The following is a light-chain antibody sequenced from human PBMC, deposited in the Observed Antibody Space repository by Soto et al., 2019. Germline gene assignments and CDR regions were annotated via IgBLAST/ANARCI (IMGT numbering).Light chain of an antibody. V-gene: IGKV3-20*01. CDR3: QQYGNSPPNT. CDR1: QSVSSSY. Sequence: EIVLTQSPGNLSLSPGERATLSCRASQSVSSSYLAWYQQKPGQAPRVLIYGASSRATGIPDRFSGSGSGTEFTLTISRLEPEDFAVYFCQQYGNSPPNTFGQGTKVEIK. CDR2: GAS. J-gene: IGKJ2*01.